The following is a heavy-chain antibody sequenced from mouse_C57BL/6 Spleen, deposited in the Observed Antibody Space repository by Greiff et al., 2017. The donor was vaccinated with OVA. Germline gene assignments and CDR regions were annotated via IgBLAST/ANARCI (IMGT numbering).Heavy chain of an antibody. V-gene: IGHV1-69*01. CDR1: GYTFTSYW. Sequence: VKLQQPGAELVMPGASVKLSCKASGYTFTSYWMHWVKQRPGQGLEWIGEIDPSDSYTNYNQKFKGKSTLTVDKSSSTAYMQLSSLTSEDSAVYYCARKGIDYYGSSYGWYFDVWGTGTTVTVSS. D-gene: IGHD1-1*01. CDR2: IDPSDSYT. CDR3: ARKGIDYYGSSYGWYFDV. J-gene: IGHJ1*03.